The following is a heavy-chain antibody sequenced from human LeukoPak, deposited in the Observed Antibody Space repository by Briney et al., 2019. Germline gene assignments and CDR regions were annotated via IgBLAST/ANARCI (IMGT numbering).Heavy chain of an antibody. Sequence: GGSLRLSCAASGFTFSSNYMNWVRQAPGKGLEWASVIYSGGSTYYADSVKGRFTISRDNSKNTLYLQMNSLRAEDTAVYYCARDPGVSMWGQGTLVTVSS. CDR1: GFTFSSNY. D-gene: IGHD2-2*01. V-gene: IGHV3-53*01. CDR2: IYSGGST. CDR3: ARDPGVSM. J-gene: IGHJ4*02.